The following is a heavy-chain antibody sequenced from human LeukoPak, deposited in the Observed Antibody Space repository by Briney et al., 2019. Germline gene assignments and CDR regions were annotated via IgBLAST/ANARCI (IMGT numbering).Heavy chain of an antibody. Sequence: GGSLRLSCAASGFTFSSYWMHWVRQAPGKGLVWVSRINSDGSSTSYADSVKGRFTISRDNAKNTLYLQMNSLRAEDTAVYYCARGGPYSPNWFDPWGQGTLVTVSS. CDR3: ARGGPYSPNWFDP. V-gene: IGHV3-74*01. J-gene: IGHJ5*02. CDR1: GFTFSSYW. CDR2: INSDGSST. D-gene: IGHD2-15*01.